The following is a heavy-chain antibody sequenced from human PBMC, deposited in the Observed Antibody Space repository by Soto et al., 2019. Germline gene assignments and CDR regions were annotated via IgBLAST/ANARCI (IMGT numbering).Heavy chain of an antibody. V-gene: IGHV5-51*01. Sequence: GESLKISCKGSGYRFTDYWIGWVRQMPGKGLEWMGIIYPRDSDTRYSPSFQGQVTISDDKPINTAYLQWSSRKASDTAMYYGARPIPFITAPGICWLDSWGQGILVTVA. CDR1: GYRFTDYW. J-gene: IGHJ5*01. CDR2: IYPRDSDT. D-gene: IGHD6-6*01. CDR3: ARPIPFITAPGICWLDS.